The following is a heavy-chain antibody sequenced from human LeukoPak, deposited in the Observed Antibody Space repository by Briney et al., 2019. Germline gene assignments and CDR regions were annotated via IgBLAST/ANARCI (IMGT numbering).Heavy chain of an antibody. J-gene: IGHJ4*02. D-gene: IGHD3-22*01. CDR3: AKEGSSGYYYFD. V-gene: IGHV3-23*01. Sequence: GGSLRLSCAASGFIFSSYAMSWVRQAPGEGLEWVSTISGSDGSTYYADSVKGRFNISRDTSKNTLYLQMDSLRAEETAVYFCAKEGSSGYYYFDWGQRTLVTVSS. CDR1: GFIFSSYA. CDR2: ISGSDGST.